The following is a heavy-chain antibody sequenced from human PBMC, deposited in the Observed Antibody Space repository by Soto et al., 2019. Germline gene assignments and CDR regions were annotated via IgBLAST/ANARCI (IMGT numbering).Heavy chain of an antibody. V-gene: IGHV4-31*03. CDR2: IYYTRST. Sequence: QVQLQESGPGLVEASQTLSLTCTVSGATISSGGFYWSWIRQRPGKGLEWIGHIYYTRSTYYNPSFNSRVTFSVEMSRNQCSLNLGTVTGADTAKYFCARDGSSYGEPGYGMNVWGQGTTVTVSS. J-gene: IGHJ6*02. CDR1: GATISSGGFY. CDR3: ARDGSSYGEPGYGMNV. D-gene: IGHD4-17*01.